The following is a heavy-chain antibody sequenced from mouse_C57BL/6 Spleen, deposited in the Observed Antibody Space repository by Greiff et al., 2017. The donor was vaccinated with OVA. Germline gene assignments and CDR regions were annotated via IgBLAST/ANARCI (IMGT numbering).Heavy chain of an antibody. V-gene: IGHV1-18*01. CDR2: INPNNGGT. CDR1: GYTFTDYN. J-gene: IGHJ1*03. Sequence: VQLQQSGPELVKPGASVKIPCKASGYTFTDYNMDWVKQSHGKSLEWIGDINPNNGGTIYNQKFKGKATLTVDKSSSTAYMELRSLTSEDTAVYYCARLGNYYGISYWYCDVWGTGTTVTVSS. D-gene: IGHD1-1*01. CDR3: ARLGNYYGISYWYCDV.